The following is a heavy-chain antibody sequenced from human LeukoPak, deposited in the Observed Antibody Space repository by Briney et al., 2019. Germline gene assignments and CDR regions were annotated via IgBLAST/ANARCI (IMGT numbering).Heavy chain of an antibody. Sequence: PGGSLRLSCAASGFTFSSYAMSRVRQAPGKGLEWVSAISGSGGSTYYADSVKGRFTISRDNSKNTLYLQMNSLRAEDTAVYYCAKGPRVGAAAGRLNYFDYWGQGTLVTVSS. J-gene: IGHJ4*02. CDR1: GFTFSSYA. V-gene: IGHV3-23*01. D-gene: IGHD6-13*01. CDR2: ISGSGGST. CDR3: AKGPRVGAAAGRLNYFDY.